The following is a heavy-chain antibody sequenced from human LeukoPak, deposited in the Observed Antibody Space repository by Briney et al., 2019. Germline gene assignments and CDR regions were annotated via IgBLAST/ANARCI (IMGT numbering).Heavy chain of an antibody. CDR2: IRYDGSNK. CDR1: GFTFSSYG. CDR3: AKGFGGYSGYDSGY. Sequence: GGSLRLSCAASGFTFSSYGMHWVRQAPGKGLEWVAFIRYDGSNKYYADSAKGRFTISRDNSKNTLYLQMNSLRAEDTAVYYCAKGFGGYSGYDSGYWGQGTLVTVSS. V-gene: IGHV3-30*02. D-gene: IGHD5-12*01. J-gene: IGHJ4*02.